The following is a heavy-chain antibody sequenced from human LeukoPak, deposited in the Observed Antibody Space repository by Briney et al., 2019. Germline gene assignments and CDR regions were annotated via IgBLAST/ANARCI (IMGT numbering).Heavy chain of an antibody. CDR2: IWYDGTNK. V-gene: IGHV3-33*01. CDR1: GFFFSSYG. J-gene: IGHJ4*02. CDR3: ARDGYCSGGSCYKESSDY. D-gene: IGHD2-15*01. Sequence: GGSLRLSCAASGFFFSSYGMHWVRQAPGKGLEWVALIWYDGTNKYYTDSVKGRFTISRDNSNNTLYLEMNSLRAEDTAVYYCARDGYCSGGSCYKESSDYWGQGTLVTVSS.